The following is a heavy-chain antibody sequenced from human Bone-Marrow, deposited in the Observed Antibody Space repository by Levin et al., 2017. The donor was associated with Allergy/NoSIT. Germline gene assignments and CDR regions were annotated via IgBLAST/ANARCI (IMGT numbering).Heavy chain of an antibody. Sequence: GESLKISCAASGFTVSSHYMSWVRQAPGKGLEWVSVIYSAGSTYYADSVKGRFTISRDNSKNTLFLQMNSVRAEDTAVYYCASVAGNQLEFDYWGQGTLVTVSS. D-gene: IGHD2-2*01. CDR1: GFTVSSHY. J-gene: IGHJ4*02. CDR2: IYSAGST. CDR3: ASVAGNQLEFDY. V-gene: IGHV3-53*01.